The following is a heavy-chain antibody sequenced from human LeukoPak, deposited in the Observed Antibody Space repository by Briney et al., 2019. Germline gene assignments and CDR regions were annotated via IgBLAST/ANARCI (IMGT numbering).Heavy chain of an antibody. J-gene: IGHJ5*02. V-gene: IGHV1-8*01. CDR2: MNPNSGNT. Sequence: GASVKVSCKASGYTFTSYDINWVRQATGQGLEWMGWMNPNSGNTGYAQKFQGRVTMTRNTSISTAYMELSSLRSEDTAVYYCARAWPRNKNRAMIGTFDPWGQGTLVTVSS. CDR1: GYTFTSYD. D-gene: IGHD3-22*01. CDR3: ARAWPRNKNRAMIGTFDP.